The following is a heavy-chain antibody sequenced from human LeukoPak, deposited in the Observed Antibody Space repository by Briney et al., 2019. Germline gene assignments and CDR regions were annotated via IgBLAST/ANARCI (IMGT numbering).Heavy chain of an antibody. V-gene: IGHV3-30*01. CDR3: ARAGSRAFDI. CDR1: GFTFSSYA. CDR2: ISYDGSNK. J-gene: IGHJ3*02. Sequence: PGRSLRLSCAASGFTFSSYAMHWVRQAPGKGLEWVAVISYDGSNKYYADPVKGRFTISRDNSKNTLYLQMNSLRAEDTAVYYCARAGSRAFDIWGQGTMVTVSS.